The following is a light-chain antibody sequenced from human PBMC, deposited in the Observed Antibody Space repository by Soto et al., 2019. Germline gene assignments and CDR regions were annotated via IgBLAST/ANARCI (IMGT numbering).Light chain of an antibody. CDR2: DAS. CDR1: QDISNY. CDR3: QQYDNLPWT. V-gene: IGKV1-33*01. J-gene: IGKJ1*01. Sequence: DIQMTLSPSSLSASVGYRFTITCQASQDISNYLNWYQQKPGKAPKLLIYDASNLETGVPSRFSGSGSGTDFTFTISSLQPEDIATYYCQQYDNLPWTFGQGTKVDIK.